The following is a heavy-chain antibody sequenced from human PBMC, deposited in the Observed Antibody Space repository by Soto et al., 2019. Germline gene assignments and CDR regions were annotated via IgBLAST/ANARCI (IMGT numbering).Heavy chain of an antibody. CDR3: ARGSGYYYYYGMEV. CDR2: MNPNSGNT. Sequence: QVQLVQSGAEVKKPGASVKVSCKASVYTFTSYDINWVRQATGQGLEWMGWMNPNSGNTGYAQKFQGRVTMTRNTSISTDYMELSSLRSEDTAVYYCARGSGYYYYYGMEVWGQGTTVTVSS. V-gene: IGHV1-8*01. J-gene: IGHJ6*02. CDR1: VYTFTSYD.